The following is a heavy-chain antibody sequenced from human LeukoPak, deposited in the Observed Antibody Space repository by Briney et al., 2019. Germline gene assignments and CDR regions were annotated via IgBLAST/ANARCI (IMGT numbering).Heavy chain of an antibody. CDR1: GFTVSSNY. Sequence: GGSLRLSCAASGFTVSSNYMSWVRQAPGKGLEWVSVIYSGGSTYYADSVKGRFTISRDNSKNTLYLQMNSLRAEDTAVYYCARDPPQYCSSTSCYTGVDYWGQGTLVTVSS. V-gene: IGHV3-53*01. CDR2: IYSGGST. J-gene: IGHJ4*02. CDR3: ARDPPQYCSSTSCYTGVDY. D-gene: IGHD2-2*02.